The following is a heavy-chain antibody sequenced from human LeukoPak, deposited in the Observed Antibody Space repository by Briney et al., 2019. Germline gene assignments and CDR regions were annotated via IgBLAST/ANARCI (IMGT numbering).Heavy chain of an antibody. CDR2: FDPEDGET. V-gene: IGHV1-24*01. J-gene: IGHJ4*02. D-gene: IGHD3-22*01. CDR1: GYTLTELS. Sequence: ASVKVSCKVSGYTLTELSMHWVRQAPGKGLEWMGGFDPEDGETIYAQKFQGRVTMTEDTSTDTAYMELSSLRSEDTAVYYCATAGGYYYDSSGYYWFSYWGQGTLVTVSS. CDR3: ATAGGYYYDSSGYYWFSY.